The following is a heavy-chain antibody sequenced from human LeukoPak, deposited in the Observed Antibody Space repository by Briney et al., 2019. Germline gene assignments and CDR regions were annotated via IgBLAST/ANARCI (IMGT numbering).Heavy chain of an antibody. CDR3: ARDGDIVLMVPNPYYFDY. D-gene: IGHD2-8*01. J-gene: IGHJ4*02. CDR2: ISSSSSYI. Sequence: GGSLRLSCAASGFTFSSDSMSWVRQAPGKGLEWVSSISSSSSYIYYADSVKGRFTISRDNAKNSLYLQMNSLRAEDTAVYYCARDGDIVLMVPNPYYFDYWGQGTLVTVSS. CDR1: GFTFSSDS. V-gene: IGHV3-21*01.